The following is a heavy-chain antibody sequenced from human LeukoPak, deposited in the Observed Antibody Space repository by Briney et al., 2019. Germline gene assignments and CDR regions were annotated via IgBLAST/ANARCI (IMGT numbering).Heavy chain of an antibody. CDR2: IIPIFGTA. CDR1: GGTFSSYA. J-gene: IGHJ5*02. D-gene: IGHD4-23*01. V-gene: IGHV1-69*05. Sequence: SVKVSCKASGGTFSSYAISWVRQAPGQGLEWMGGIIPIFGTANYAQKFQGRVTITTDESTSTAYMELSSLRSEDTAVYYCARSNIRSYGGNVYNWFDPWGQGTLVTVSS. CDR3: ARSNIRSYGGNVYNWFDP.